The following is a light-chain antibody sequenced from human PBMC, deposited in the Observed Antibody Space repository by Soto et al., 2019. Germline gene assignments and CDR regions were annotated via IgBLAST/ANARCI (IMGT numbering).Light chain of an antibody. J-gene: IGLJ1*01. V-gene: IGLV1-47*01. Sequence: QSVLTQPTSASGTPGQRVTISCSGSSSNIGSNYVYWYQQLPGTAPKLLIYRNNQRPSGVPDRFSGSKSGTSASLAISGLRSEDEADYYCAAWDDSLSGREVFGTGTKLTVL. CDR3: AAWDDSLSGREV. CDR1: SSNIGSNY. CDR2: RNN.